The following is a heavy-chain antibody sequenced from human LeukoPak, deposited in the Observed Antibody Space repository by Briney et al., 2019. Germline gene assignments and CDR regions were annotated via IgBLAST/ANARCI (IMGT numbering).Heavy chain of an antibody. CDR2: INHSGST. CDR1: GGSFSGYY. V-gene: IGHV4-34*01. CDR3: ARGRYISRY. D-gene: IGHD2-2*02. Sequence: SETLSLTCAVYGGSFSGYYWSWIRQPPGKGLEWIGEINHSGSTNYNPSLKSRVTISVDTSKNQFSLKLSSVTAADTAVYYCARGRYISRYWGQGTLVTVSS. J-gene: IGHJ4*02.